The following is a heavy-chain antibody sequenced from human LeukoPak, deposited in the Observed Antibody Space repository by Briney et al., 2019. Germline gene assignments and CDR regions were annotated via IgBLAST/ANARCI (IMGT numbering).Heavy chain of an antibody. D-gene: IGHD3-3*01. V-gene: IGHV4-59*08. CDR3: AKSDLRFLEWLFLDY. CDR2: IYYSGST. Sequence: SETLSLTCTVSGGSISSYYWSWIRQPPGKGLEWIGYIYYSGSTNYNPSLKSRVTISVDTSKNQFSLKLSSVTAADTAVYYCAKSDLRFLEWLFLDYWGQGTLVTVSS. J-gene: IGHJ4*02. CDR1: GGSISSYY.